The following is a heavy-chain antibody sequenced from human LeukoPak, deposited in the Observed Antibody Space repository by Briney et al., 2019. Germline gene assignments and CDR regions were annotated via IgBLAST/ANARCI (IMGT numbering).Heavy chain of an antibody. CDR2: IYYSGST. CDR3: ARDGAYYYGSGSSTFDY. Sequence: PSETLSLTCTVSGGSISSSSYYWGWIRQPPGKGLEWIGSIYYSGSTYYNPSLKSRVTISVDTSKNQFSLKLSSVTAADTAVYYCARDGAYYYGSGSSTFDYWGQGTLVTVSS. J-gene: IGHJ4*02. V-gene: IGHV4-39*07. D-gene: IGHD3-10*01. CDR1: GGSISSSSYY.